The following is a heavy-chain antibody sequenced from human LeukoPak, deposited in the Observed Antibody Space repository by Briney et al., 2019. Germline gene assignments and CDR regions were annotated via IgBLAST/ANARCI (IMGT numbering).Heavy chain of an antibody. CDR3: AKDQQSISYSP. V-gene: IGHV3-53*01. Sequence: PGGSLRLSCAASGFTVSSNYMSWVRQAPGKGLEWVSIIYSGGSTFYADSVKGRFTISRDNSKNTLYLQMNSLRAEDTAIYYCAKDQQSISYSPWGQGTLVTVSS. J-gene: IGHJ5*02. D-gene: IGHD4-11*01. CDR2: IYSGGST. CDR1: GFTVSSNY.